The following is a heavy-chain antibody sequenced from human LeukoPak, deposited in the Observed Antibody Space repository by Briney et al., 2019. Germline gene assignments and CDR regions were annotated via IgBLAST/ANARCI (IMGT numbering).Heavy chain of an antibody. CDR3: ARGYSYASYYFDY. CDR1: GGTFSSYA. Sequence: ASVKVSCKASGGTFSSYAISWVRQAPGQGLEWMGGIIPIFGTANYAQKFQGRVTITADESTSTAYMELSSLRSEDTAVYYCARGYSYASYYFDYWGQGTLSPSPQ. V-gene: IGHV1-69*01. CDR2: IIPIFGTA. D-gene: IGHD5-18*01. J-gene: IGHJ4*02.